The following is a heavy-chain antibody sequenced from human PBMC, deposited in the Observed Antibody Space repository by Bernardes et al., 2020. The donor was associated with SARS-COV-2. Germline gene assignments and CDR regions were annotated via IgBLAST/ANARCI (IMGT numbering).Heavy chain of an antibody. Sequence: GGSLRLSCAASGFTFRSYSMNWVRQAPGKGLEWVSVIDSSGTTYYTDSVKGRFTISRDKSKNTLYLQMNSLRAEDTAVYYCARGLVFFDYGGQGTLVTVSS. V-gene: IGHV3-53*01. D-gene: IGHD3-3*01. CDR1: GFTFRSYS. CDR3: ARGLVFFDY. CDR2: IDSSGTT. J-gene: IGHJ4*02.